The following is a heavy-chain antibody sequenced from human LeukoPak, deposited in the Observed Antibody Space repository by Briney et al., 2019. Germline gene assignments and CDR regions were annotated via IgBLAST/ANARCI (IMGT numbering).Heavy chain of an antibody. CDR3: ARPRCSSTSCPYYFDY. J-gene: IGHJ4*02. D-gene: IGHD2-2*01. Sequence: GESLKISCKGSGYSFTSYWIGWVRQMPRKGLEWMGIIYPGDSDTRYSPSFQGQVTISADKSISTAYLQWSSLKASDTAMYYCARPRCSSTSCPYYFDYWGQGTLVTVSS. V-gene: IGHV5-51*01. CDR1: GYSFTSYW. CDR2: IYPGDSDT.